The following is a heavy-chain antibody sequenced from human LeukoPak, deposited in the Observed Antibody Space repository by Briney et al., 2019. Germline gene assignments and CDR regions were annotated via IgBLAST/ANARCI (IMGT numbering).Heavy chain of an antibody. Sequence: PGRTLRLSCAASGFTFSNYGMHSVRQAPGKGLGWGAVIWYDGSNKYYADSVKGRFTISRDNSKNTVYLQMNSLRAEDTAVYFCASIDGGDNGIYRTYGRKPKHWGQGTLVTVSS. CDR2: IWYDGSNK. D-gene: IGHD1-26*01. CDR1: GFTFSNYG. J-gene: IGHJ4*02. V-gene: IGHV3-33*01. CDR3: ASIDGGDNGIYRTYGRKPKH.